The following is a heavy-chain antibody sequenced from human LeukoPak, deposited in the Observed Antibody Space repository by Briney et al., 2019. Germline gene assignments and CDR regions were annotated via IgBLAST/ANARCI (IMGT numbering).Heavy chain of an antibody. J-gene: IGHJ3*02. CDR3: ARGSYFIAVAGTGASAAFDI. Sequence: SGGSLRLSCAASGFTFSNYAMHWVRQAPGKGLEWVAVISYDGSNKYYADSVKGRFTISRDNAKNSLYLQMNSLRAEDTAVYYCARGSYFIAVAGTGASAAFDIWGQGTMVTVSS. D-gene: IGHD6-19*01. CDR2: ISYDGSNK. CDR1: GFTFSNYA. V-gene: IGHV3-30-3*01.